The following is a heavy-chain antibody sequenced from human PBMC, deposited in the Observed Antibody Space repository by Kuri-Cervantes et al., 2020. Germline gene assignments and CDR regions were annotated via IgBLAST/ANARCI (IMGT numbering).Heavy chain of an antibody. CDR1: GGSISSSNW. CDR2: IYHSGST. V-gene: IGHV4-4*02. J-gene: IGHJ6*02. D-gene: IGHD5-24*01. Sequence: GSLRLSCAVSGGSISSSNWWSWVRQPPGKGLEWIGEIYHSGSTNYNPSLKSRVTISVDKSKNQFSLKLSSVTAADTAVYYCARDALRENYYYYGMDVWGQGTTVTVSS. CDR3: ARDALRENYYYYGMDV.